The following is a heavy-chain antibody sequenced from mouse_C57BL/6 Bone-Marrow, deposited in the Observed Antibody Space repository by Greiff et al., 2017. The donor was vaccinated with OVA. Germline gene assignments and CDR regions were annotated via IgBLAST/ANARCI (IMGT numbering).Heavy chain of an antibody. D-gene: IGHD2-3*01. J-gene: IGHJ3*01. V-gene: IGHV3-5*01. Sequence: DVQPQESGPGPVKPSQTVFPTCTVTGISITTGTYRRSWTRQFPGNKLEWIGYIYYSGTITYNPSLTSRTTITRDTPTNQFYLEMNTLTAEDTATYYCARDGGWLLRWFAYWGKGTMVTVSA. CDR1: GISITTGTYR. CDR2: IYYSGTI. CDR3: ARDGGWLLRWFAY.